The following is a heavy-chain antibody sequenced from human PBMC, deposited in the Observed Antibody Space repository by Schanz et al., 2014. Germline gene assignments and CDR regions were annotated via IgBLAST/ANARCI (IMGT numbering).Heavy chain of an antibody. CDR1: GFTFSSYG. CDR3: AKDGGCSSTNCHDFVVPELPFES. CDR2: ISLDGSNQ. Sequence: QVHLVESGGGVVQPGRSLRLSCAASGFTFSSYGMHWVRQAPGKGLEWVAIISLDGSNQYYADSVKGRFTISRDNSKNTLYLQMSSLRGDDTAVYYCAKDGGCSSTNCHDFVVPELPFESWGQGTLVTVSS. V-gene: IGHV3-30*18. D-gene: IGHD2-2*01. J-gene: IGHJ4*02.